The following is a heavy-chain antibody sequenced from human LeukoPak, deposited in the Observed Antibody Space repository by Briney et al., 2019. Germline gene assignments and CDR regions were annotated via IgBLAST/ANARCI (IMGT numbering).Heavy chain of an antibody. CDR2: IYWDDDA. D-gene: IGHD4-23*01. J-gene: IGHJ4*02. V-gene: IGHV2-5*02. CDR1: GFSFSSGVG. Sequence: SGPTLVNPTETLTLTCTFSGFSFSSGVGVGWIRQPPGKALERLALIYWDDDARYSPSLESRLTITKDTSKNQVVLTMTNLDPVDTATYYCAHTLAFGGKRCFGYWGQGTLVTVSS. CDR3: AHTLAFGGKRCFGY.